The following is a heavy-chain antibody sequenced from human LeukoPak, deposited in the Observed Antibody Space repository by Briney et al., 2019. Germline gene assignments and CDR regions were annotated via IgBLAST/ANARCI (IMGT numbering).Heavy chain of an antibody. J-gene: IGHJ4*02. CDR2: IYYSGST. Sequence: SETLSLTCTVSGGSISSYYWSWIRQPPGKGLEWIGYIYYSGSTNYNPSLKSRVTISVDTSKNQFSLKLSSVTAADTAVYYCARASITMVRGVIIGIAQYYFDYWGQGTLVTVSS. V-gene: IGHV4-59*01. CDR1: GGSISSYY. CDR3: ARASITMVRGVIIGIAQYYFDY. D-gene: IGHD3-10*01.